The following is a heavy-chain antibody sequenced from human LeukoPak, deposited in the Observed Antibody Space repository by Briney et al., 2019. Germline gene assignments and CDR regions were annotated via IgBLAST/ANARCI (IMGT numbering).Heavy chain of an antibody. Sequence: ASVKVSCEASGYTFSNYDINWVRQATGQGLEWMGWMNPNSGNTGFAQNFQGRVTITRNTSITTAYMELSSLRSEDTAVYYCARDGIAAAGTSNWFDPWGQGTLVTVSS. CDR1: GYTFSNYD. D-gene: IGHD6-13*01. V-gene: IGHV1-8*03. CDR2: MNPNSGNT. J-gene: IGHJ5*02. CDR3: ARDGIAAAGTSNWFDP.